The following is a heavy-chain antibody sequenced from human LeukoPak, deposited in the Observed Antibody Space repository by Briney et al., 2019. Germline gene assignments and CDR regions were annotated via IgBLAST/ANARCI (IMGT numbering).Heavy chain of an antibody. CDR2: IYHSGSS. D-gene: IGHD3-10*01. CDR1: GYSISSGYY. V-gene: IGHV4-38-2*02. CDR3: ATITYYSGSGSYSYFDY. J-gene: IGHJ4*02. Sequence: SETLSLTCTVSGYSISSGYYWGWIRQPPGRGLEWIGSIYHSGSSYYNPSLKSRVTISIDTSKNQFSLRLSSVTATDTAVYYCATITYYSGSGSYSYFDYWGQGTLVTVSS.